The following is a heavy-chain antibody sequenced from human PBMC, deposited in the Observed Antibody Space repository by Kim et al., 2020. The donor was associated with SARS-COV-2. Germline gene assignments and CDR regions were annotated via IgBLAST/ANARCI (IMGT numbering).Heavy chain of an antibody. D-gene: IGHD3-3*01. CDR3: ARGIFGVVIIPYYYYYMDV. CDR1: GGSISSNDYY. CDR2: ISYSGRT. V-gene: IGHV4-39*01. Sequence: SETLSLTCTVSGGSISSNDYYWDWIRQPPGKGLEWIGSISYSGRTYYNPSLKSRVTISVDTSKNQISLKLSSVTAADTGVYYCARGIFGVVIIPYYYYYMDVGGKGTPVTVSS. J-gene: IGHJ6*03.